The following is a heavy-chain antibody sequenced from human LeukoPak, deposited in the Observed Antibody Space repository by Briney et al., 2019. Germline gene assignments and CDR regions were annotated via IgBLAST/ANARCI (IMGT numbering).Heavy chain of an antibody. D-gene: IGHD4-11*01. J-gene: IGHJ4*02. CDR3: ARSEINDYSKY. Sequence: SETLSLTCTVSGGSISSYYWSWIRQPPGKGLEWIGYIYYSGSTNYNPSLKSRVTISVDTSRNQFSLKLTSVTAADTAVYYCARSEINDYSKYWGQGILVIVSS. V-gene: IGHV4-59*08. CDR2: IYYSGST. CDR1: GGSISSYY.